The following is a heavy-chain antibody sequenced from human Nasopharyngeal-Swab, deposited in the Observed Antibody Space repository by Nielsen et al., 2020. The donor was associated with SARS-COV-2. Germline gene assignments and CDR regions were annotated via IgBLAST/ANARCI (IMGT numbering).Heavy chain of an antibody. J-gene: IGHJ4*02. Sequence: GESPKISCAASGFTFSSYGMHWVRQAPGKGLEWVAVIWYDGSNKYYADSVKGRFTISRDNSKNTLYLQMNSLRAEDTAVYYCARDLRCSSTSCYDEAAYWGQGTLVTVSS. CDR1: GFTFSSYG. V-gene: IGHV3-33*01. CDR2: IWYDGSNK. CDR3: ARDLRCSSTSCYDEAAY. D-gene: IGHD2-2*01.